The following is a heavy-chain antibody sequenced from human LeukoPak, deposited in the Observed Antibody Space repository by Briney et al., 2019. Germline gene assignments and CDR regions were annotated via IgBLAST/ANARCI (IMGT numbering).Heavy chain of an antibody. J-gene: IGHJ6*03. V-gene: IGHV4-4*07. CDR1: GGSISSYF. D-gene: IGHD3-3*01. Sequence: SETLSLTCTVSGGSISSYFWSWIRQPAGKGLEWIGHLYSSGNTNYNPSLKRRVTMSVNTSRNQFSLKLTSVTAADTAVYYCARLGNRFLEPLDFYYYLDVWGKGTTVTVSS. CDR3: ARLGNRFLEPLDFYYYLDV. CDR2: LYSSGNT.